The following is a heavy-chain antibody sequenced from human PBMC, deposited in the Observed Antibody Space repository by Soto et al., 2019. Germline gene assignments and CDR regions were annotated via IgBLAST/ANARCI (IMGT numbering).Heavy chain of an antibody. CDR1: GGTFSSYA. CDR3: ARRRIFGVVITLEYYYYYMDV. Sequence: SVKVSCKASGGTFSSYAISWVRQAPGQGLEWMGGIIPIFGTANYAHKFQGRVTITRDESISTAYMELSSLRSEDTAVYYCARRRIFGVVITLEYYYYYMDVWGKGTTVTVSS. J-gene: IGHJ6*03. V-gene: IGHV1-69*05. D-gene: IGHD3-3*01. CDR2: IIPIFGTA.